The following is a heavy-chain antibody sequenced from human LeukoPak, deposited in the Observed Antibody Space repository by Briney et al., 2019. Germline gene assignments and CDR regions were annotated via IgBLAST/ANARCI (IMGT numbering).Heavy chain of an antibody. Sequence: SETLSLTCTVSGGSISTYYWSWIRQPPGKGLEWIGFIYYSGSTNYNPSLKSRVTISVDTSKNQFSLKLNSVTAADTAVYYCARDIEAGGYNWFDPWGQGTLVSDSS. CDR3: ARDIEAGGYNWFDP. V-gene: IGHV4-59*01. D-gene: IGHD6-13*01. CDR2: IYYSGST. CDR1: GGSISTYY. J-gene: IGHJ5*02.